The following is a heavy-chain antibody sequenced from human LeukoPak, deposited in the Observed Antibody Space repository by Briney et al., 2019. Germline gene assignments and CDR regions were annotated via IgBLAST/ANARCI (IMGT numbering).Heavy chain of an antibody. D-gene: IGHD2-2*01. CDR3: ARRLTQYDCFDP. J-gene: IGHJ5*02. Sequence: SQTRSLTCAISGDIVSSNSVTWNWIRQSPSRGLEWLGRTYYRSTWYNDYAVSVRGRITVNPDTSKNQFSLHLNSVTPEDTAVYYCARRLTQYDCFDPWGQGILVTVSS. V-gene: IGHV6-1*01. CDR1: GDIVSSNSVT. CDR2: TYYRSTWYN.